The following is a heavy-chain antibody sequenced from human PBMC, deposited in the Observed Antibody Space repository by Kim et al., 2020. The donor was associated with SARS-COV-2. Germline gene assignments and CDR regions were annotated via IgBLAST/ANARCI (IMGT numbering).Heavy chain of an antibody. J-gene: IGHJ5*02. D-gene: IGHD2-15*01. CDR2: IYYSGST. CDR3: ARHAVGCSGGSCYSPQLSWFDP. CDR1: GGSISSSSYY. Sequence: SETLSLTCTVSGGSISSSSYYWGWIRQPPGKGLEWIGSIYYSGSTYYNPSLKSRVTISVDTSKNQFSLKLSSVTAADTAVYYCARHAVGCSGGSCYSPQLSWFDPWGQGTLVTVSS. V-gene: IGHV4-39*01.